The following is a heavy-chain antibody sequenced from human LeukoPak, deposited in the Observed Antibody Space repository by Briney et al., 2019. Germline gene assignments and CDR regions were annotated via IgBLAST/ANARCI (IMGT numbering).Heavy chain of an antibody. CDR1: GGSISSSSYY. Sequence: PSQTLSLTCTVSGGSISSSSYYWGWIRQPPGKGLEWIGSIYYSGSTYYNPSLKSRVTISVDTSKNQFSLKLSSVTAADTAVYYCAREAAAGTRPYDYWGQGTLVTVSS. CDR2: IYYSGST. D-gene: IGHD6-13*01. J-gene: IGHJ4*02. V-gene: IGHV4-39*07. CDR3: AREAAAGTRPYDY.